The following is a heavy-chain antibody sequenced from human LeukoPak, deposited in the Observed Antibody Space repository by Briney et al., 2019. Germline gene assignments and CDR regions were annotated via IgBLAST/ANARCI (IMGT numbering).Heavy chain of an antibody. CDR3: ARGREEQWLAYFDY. D-gene: IGHD6-19*01. Sequence: AGGYLRRYCAASGFTFSTYAMNWVRQAPGKGLEWVSTITSHSGYIYYADSVKGRFTISRDNAKNSLYLQMNSLRAEDTAVYYCARGREEQWLAYFDYWGQGTLVTVSS. V-gene: IGHV3-21*01. J-gene: IGHJ4*02. CDR1: GFTFSTYA. CDR2: ITSHSGYI.